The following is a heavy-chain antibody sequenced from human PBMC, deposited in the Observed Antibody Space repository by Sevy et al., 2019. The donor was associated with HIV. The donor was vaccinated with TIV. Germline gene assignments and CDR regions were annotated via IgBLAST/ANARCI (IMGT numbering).Heavy chain of an antibody. CDR3: AREGCTKPHDY. CDR1: GFTFSKYS. CDR2: LSFGCGEI. D-gene: IGHD2-8*01. V-gene: IGHV3-23*01. J-gene: IGHJ4*02. Sequence: GGSLRLSCAASGFTFSKYSMSWVRQPPGKGLDWVSTLSFGCGEINYADSVKGRFTISRDNSKSSVYLQMTNLRPEDTAVYYCAREGCTKPHDYWGQGTLVTVSS.